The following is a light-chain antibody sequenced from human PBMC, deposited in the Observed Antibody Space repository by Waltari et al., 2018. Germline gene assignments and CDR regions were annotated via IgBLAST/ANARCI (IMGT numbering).Light chain of an antibody. Sequence: DIQITQSPSTLSASVGDRVTITCRVSQSISSWLAWYQQKSGKAPKLLIYKASSLESGVPSRFSGSGSGTEFTLTISSLQPDDFATYYCQQYNSYPYTFGQGTKLEIK. V-gene: IGKV1-5*03. CDR1: QSISSW. CDR3: QQYNSYPYT. CDR2: KAS. J-gene: IGKJ2*01.